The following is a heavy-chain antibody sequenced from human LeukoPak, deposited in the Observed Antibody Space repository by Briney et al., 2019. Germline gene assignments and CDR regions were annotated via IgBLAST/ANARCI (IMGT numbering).Heavy chain of an antibody. J-gene: IGHJ4*02. CDR3: AKGLSSGFDQ. V-gene: IGHV3-23*01. CDR1: GFTFSTYA. Sequence: PGGSLRLSCAASGFTFSTYAMSWVRQAPGKGLEWVSTIGGGGGGTYYADSVKGRFTISRDTSKNTLFLQMNSLRVEDTAVYYCAKGLSSGFDQWGQGTLVTVSS. D-gene: IGHD3-22*01. CDR2: IGGGGGGT.